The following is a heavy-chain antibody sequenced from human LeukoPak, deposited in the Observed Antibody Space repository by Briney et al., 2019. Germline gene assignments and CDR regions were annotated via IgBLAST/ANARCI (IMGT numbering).Heavy chain of an antibody. V-gene: IGHV1-18*01. J-gene: IGHJ4*02. CDR1: GYTFTSYG. D-gene: IGHD6-19*01. Sequence: GASVKVSCKASGYTFTSYGISWVRQAPGQGLEWMGWISAYNGNTNYAQKLQGRVTMTTDTSTSTAYMELRSLRSDDTAVYYCARDSSSGWYGSGNPYYFDYWGQGTLVTVSS. CDR2: ISAYNGNT. CDR3: ARDSSSGWYGSGNPYYFDY.